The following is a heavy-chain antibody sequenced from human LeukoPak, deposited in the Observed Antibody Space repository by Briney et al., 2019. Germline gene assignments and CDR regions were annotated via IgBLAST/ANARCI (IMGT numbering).Heavy chain of an antibody. D-gene: IGHD2-21*01. J-gene: IGHJ4*02. Sequence: PSETLSLTCSVSRDSISSTKNYWGWIRQPPGKGLEWIGNIFYTGSTYYNPSLKSRVTISVDTSKNQFSLKLSSVTAADTAVYYCARDQIVQLEFNYWGQGTLVTVSS. V-gene: IGHV4-39*07. CDR2: IFYTGST. CDR3: ARDQIVQLEFNY. CDR1: RDSISSTKNY.